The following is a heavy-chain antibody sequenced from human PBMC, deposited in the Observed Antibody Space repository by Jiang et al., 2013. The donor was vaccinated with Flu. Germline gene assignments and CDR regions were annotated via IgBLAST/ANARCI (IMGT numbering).Heavy chain of an antibody. CDR2: IYFTETS. V-gene: IGHV4-39*01. CDR1: GASFTGDGYY. D-gene: IGHD2/OR15-2a*01. CDR3: ARTMHNKYYPYFDP. J-gene: IGHJ5*02. Sequence: GPGLVKPSETLSLTCSVSGASFTGDGYYWGWIRQSPERGLEWIGSIYFTETSYYNPSLKSRATIFIDTSKSQFSLRLSSVTVADTAVYYCARTMHNKYYPYFDPWGQGILVTVSS.